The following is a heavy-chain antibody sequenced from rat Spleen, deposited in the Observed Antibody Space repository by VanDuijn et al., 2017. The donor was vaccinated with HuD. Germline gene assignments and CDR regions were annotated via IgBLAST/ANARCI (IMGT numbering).Heavy chain of an antibody. CDR2: ITNSAGST. D-gene: IGHD1-1*01. CDR3: TRGGYFRY. J-gene: IGHJ2*01. Sequence: EVQLVESGGGLVQPGRSLKLSCVASGFTFSNYWMTWIRQAPGKGLEWVASITNSAGSTYYPDSVKGRFTISRDTAENTLYLQMGSLRSEDTATYYGTRGGYFRYWGRGVMVTVSS. CDR1: GFTFSNYW. V-gene: IGHV5-31*01.